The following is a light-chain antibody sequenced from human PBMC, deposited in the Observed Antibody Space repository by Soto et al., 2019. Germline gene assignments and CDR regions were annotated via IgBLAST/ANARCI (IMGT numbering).Light chain of an antibody. V-gene: IGKV3-15*01. CDR3: QQYNTRPQT. Sequence: EVVLTQSPATLSVSPGERATLSCRASQTVGSNLAWYQHKPGQAPRLLISGASTRATGVPARFSGSGSGTEFALTISGLQSEDFTVYFCQQYNTRPQTFGQGTKV. J-gene: IGKJ1*01. CDR2: GAS. CDR1: QTVGSN.